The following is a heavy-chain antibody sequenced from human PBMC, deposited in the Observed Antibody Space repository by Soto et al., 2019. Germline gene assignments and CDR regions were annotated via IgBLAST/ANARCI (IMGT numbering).Heavy chain of an antibody. CDR3: ARVSEYYYYGMDV. J-gene: IGHJ6*02. V-gene: IGHV4-31*03. CDR1: GGSIRSGAYY. Sequence: PSESLSLTCTVSGGSIRSGAYYWSWIRQHPGKGLEWIGYIYYSGSTYYNPSLKSRVTISVDTSKNQFSLKLSSVTAADTAVYYCARVSEYYYYGMDVWGQGTTVTVSS. CDR2: IYYSGST.